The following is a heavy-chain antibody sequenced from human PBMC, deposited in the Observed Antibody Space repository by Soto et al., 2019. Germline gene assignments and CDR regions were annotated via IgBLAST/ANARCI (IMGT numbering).Heavy chain of an antibody. CDR1: GYSFTSYW. V-gene: IGHV5-10-1*01. D-gene: IGHD5-12*01. J-gene: IGHJ3*02. CDR3: ARQERWLQFHAFDI. CDR2: IDPSDSYT. Sequence: PGESLKISCKGSGYSFTSYWISWVRQMPGKGLEWMGRIDPSDSYTNYSPSFQGHVTISADKSISTAYLQWCSLKASDTAMYYCARQERWLQFHAFDIWGQGTMVTVSS.